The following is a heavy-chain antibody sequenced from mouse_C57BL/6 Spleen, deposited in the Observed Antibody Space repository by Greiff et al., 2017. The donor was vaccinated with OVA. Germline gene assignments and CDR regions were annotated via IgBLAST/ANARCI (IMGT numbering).Heavy chain of an antibody. J-gene: IGHJ1*03. CDR3: ARGYGSRWYFDV. CDR1: GFTFSDYG. V-gene: IGHV5-17*01. CDR2: ISSGSSTI. Sequence: EVLVVESGGGLVKPGGSLKLSCAASGFTFSDYGMRWVRQAPGKGLEWVAYISSGSSTIYYADTVTGRFTISRDNAKNTLFLQMTSLRAEDTAMYYCARGYGSRWYFDVWGTGTTVTVSS. D-gene: IGHD1-1*01.